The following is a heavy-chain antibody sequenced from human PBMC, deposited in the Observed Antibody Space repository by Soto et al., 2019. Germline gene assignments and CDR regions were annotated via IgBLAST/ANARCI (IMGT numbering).Heavy chain of an antibody. CDR1: GYTLTELS. CDR3: ATDGRGYYYGSGSPYYFDY. J-gene: IGHJ4*02. V-gene: IGHV1-24*01. D-gene: IGHD3-10*01. CDR2: FDPEDGET. Sequence: GASVKVSCKVSGYTLTELSMHWVRQAPGKGLEWMGGFDPEDGETIYAQKFQGRVTMTEDTSTDTAYMELSSLRSEDTAVYYCATDGRGYYYGSGSPYYFDYWGQGTLVTVSS.